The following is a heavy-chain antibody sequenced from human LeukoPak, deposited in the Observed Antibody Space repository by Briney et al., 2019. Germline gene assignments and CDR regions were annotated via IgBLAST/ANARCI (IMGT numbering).Heavy chain of an antibody. J-gene: IGHJ6*02. D-gene: IGHD2-2*01. CDR1: GFTFSSYA. CDR3: AKEDCSSSSCYAGNGMDV. CDR2: ISGSGDST. Sequence: GGSLRLSCAASGFTFSSYAMSWVRQAPGKGLEWVSGISGSGDSTDYADSVKGRFTISRDISENTVYLQMTSLRADDTAVYYCAKEDCSSSSCYAGNGMDVWGQGTTVTVSS. V-gene: IGHV3-23*01.